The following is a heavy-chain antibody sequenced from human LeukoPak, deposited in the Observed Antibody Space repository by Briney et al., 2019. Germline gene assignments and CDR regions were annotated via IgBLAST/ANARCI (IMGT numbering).Heavy chain of an antibody. V-gene: IGHV1-18*01. CDR1: GYTFTSYG. Sequence: GASVKVSCKASGYTFTSYGISWVRQAPGQGLEWMGWISAYNGNTNYAQKLQGRVTMTTDTSTSTAYMELRSLRSDDTAVYYCASFVRAPSGYSYGYRPRGAFDIWGQGTMVTVSS. J-gene: IGHJ3*02. CDR3: ASFVRAPSGYSYGYRPRGAFDI. D-gene: IGHD5-18*01. CDR2: ISAYNGNT.